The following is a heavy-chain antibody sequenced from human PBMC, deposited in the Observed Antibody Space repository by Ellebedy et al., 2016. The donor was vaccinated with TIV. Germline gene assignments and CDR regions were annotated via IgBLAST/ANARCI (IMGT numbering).Heavy chain of an antibody. CDR1: GFTFNIHW. J-gene: IGHJ5*02. V-gene: IGHV3-7*03. Sequence: PGGSLRLSCAASGFTFNIHWMSRVRQAPGKGLEWVANIAQDGGEKYYVDSVKGRFTISRDNGENSLYLQMNSLRVEDTAMYYCVREHWGPAGPWGQGTLVTVSS. CDR3: VREHWGPAGP. CDR2: IAQDGGEK. D-gene: IGHD3-16*01.